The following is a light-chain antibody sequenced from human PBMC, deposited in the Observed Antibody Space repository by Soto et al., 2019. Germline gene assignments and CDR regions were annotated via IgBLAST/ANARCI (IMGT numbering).Light chain of an antibody. J-gene: IGLJ2*01. CDR2: EDN. V-gene: IGLV6-57*03. CDR1: SGSIARNY. Sequence: NFMLTQPLSVSESPGKTVTISCTRSSGSIARNYVQWYQQRPGSAPTTVIYEDNQRPSGVPDRFSGSIDSSSNSASLTISGLKTEDEADYYCQSYDSSNVIFGGGTKLTVL. CDR3: QSYDSSNVI.